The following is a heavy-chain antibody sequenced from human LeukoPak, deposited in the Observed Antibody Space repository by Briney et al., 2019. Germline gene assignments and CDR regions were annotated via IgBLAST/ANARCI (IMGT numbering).Heavy chain of an antibody. V-gene: IGHV4-59*01. Sequence: PSETLSLTCTVSGGSISSYYWSWIRQPPGKGLEWIGYIYYSGSTNYNPSLKSRVTISVGTSKNQFSLKLSPVTAADTAVYYCARVGKGYSYGYVFDYFDYWGQGTLVTVSS. CDR3: ARVGKGYSYGYVFDYFDY. CDR2: IYYSGST. J-gene: IGHJ4*02. D-gene: IGHD5-18*01. CDR1: GGSISSYY.